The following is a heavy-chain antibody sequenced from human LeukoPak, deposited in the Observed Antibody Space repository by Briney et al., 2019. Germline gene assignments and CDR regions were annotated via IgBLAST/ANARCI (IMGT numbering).Heavy chain of an antibody. V-gene: IGHV1-2*02. CDR2: INPNSGGT. J-gene: IGHJ4*02. CDR1: GYTFTGYY. CDR3: ARDQEHMYCGGDCYSGFDY. Sequence: GASVKVSCKASGYTFTGYYIYWVRQAPGQGLEWMGWINPNSGGTNYAQKFQGRVTMTRDTSISTAYMELSRLGSDDTAVFYCARDQEHMYCGGDCYSGFDYWGQGTLVTVSS. D-gene: IGHD2-21*01.